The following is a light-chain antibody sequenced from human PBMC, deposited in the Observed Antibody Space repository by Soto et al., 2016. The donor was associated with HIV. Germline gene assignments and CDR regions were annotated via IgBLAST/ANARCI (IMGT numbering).Light chain of an antibody. CDR3: QQYYSYPRMYT. Sequence: AIRMTQSPSSLSASTGDRVTITCRASQGISSYLAWYQQKPGKAPKLPIYAASTLQSGVPSRFSGSGSGTDFTLTISCLQSEDFATYYCQQYYSYPRMYTFGQGTKLEIK. J-gene: IGKJ2*01. CDR1: QGISSY. CDR2: AAS. V-gene: IGKV1-8*01.